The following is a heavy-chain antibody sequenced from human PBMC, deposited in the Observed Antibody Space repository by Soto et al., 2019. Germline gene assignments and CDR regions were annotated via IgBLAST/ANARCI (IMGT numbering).Heavy chain of an antibody. CDR3: ARVRRSSSWYSFDY. D-gene: IGHD6-13*01. Sequence: PGGSLRLSCAGSRFTFAPYWMSWVRQAPGKGLEWVAVISYDGSNKYYADSVKGRFTISRDNSKNTLYLQMNSLRAEDTAVYYCARVRRSSSWYSFDYWGQGTLVTVSS. J-gene: IGHJ4*02. V-gene: IGHV3-30-3*01. CDR2: ISYDGSNK. CDR1: RFTFAPYW.